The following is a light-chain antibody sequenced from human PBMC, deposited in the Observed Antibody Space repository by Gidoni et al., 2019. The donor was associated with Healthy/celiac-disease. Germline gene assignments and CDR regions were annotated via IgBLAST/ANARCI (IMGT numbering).Light chain of an antibody. V-gene: IGKV1-39*01. CDR3: QQSYSTTVT. J-gene: IGKJ1*01. CDR1: QSISSY. CDR2: AAS. Sequence: DIQMTQSPSSLSASVGDRVTITCRASQSISSYLNWYQQKPGKAPKLLIYAASSLQSGVPSMFSGSGSGTDFTLTISSLQPEDFATYYCQQSYSTTVTFGQXTKVEIK.